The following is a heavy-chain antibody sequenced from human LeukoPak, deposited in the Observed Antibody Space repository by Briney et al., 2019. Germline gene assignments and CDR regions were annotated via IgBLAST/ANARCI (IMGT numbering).Heavy chain of an antibody. CDR3: ARELSPVVKYTSDS. Sequence: GGSLRLSCAATGFTFSRYGMHWVRQAPGKGLEWVALIWYDGSNKYYADSVKGRFTISRDNSKNTVYLQMNSLRAEDTAVYSCARELSPVVKYTSDSWGQGTQVTVSS. CDR2: IWYDGSNK. V-gene: IGHV3-33*08. CDR1: GFTFSRYG. J-gene: IGHJ4*02. D-gene: IGHD2-15*01.